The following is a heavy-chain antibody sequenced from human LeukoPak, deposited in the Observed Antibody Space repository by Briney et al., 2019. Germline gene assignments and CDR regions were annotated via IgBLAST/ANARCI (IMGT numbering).Heavy chain of an antibody. J-gene: IGHJ4*02. CDR2: ISGSGGST. D-gene: IGHD5-24*01. CDR1: GFTFSSYA. Sequence: GGSPRLSCAASGFTFSSYAMSWVRQAPGKGLEWVSAISGSGGSTYYADSVKGRFTISRDNSKNTLYLQMNSLRAEDTAVYYCAKSVEMATIFGQYWGQGTLVTVSS. V-gene: IGHV3-23*01. CDR3: AKSVEMATIFGQY.